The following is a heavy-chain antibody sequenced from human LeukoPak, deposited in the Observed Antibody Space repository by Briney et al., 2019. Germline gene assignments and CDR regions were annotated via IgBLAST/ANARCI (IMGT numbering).Heavy chain of an antibody. CDR1: GGSISSYY. V-gene: IGHV4-39*01. Sequence: SETLSLTCTVSGGSISSYYWGWIRQPPGKGLEWIGSIYYSGSTYYNPSLKSRVTISVDTSKNQFSLKLSSVTAADTAVYYCARPMWLRGYYYYMDVWGKGTTVTVSS. CDR2: IYYSGST. J-gene: IGHJ6*03. CDR3: ARPMWLRGYYYYMDV. D-gene: IGHD5-12*01.